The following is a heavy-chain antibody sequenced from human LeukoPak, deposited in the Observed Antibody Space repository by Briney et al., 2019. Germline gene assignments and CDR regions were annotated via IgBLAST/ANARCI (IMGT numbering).Heavy chain of an antibody. J-gene: IGHJ4*02. Sequence: ASVRVSCKASGYTFTGYYMHWVRQAPGQGLEWMGWINPNSGGTYYAQKFQGRVSMTRDTSISTVYMELSSLRSEDTAVYYCARVNRRKEGAPFDYWGQGTLVTVSS. CDR1: GYTFTGYY. CDR2: INPNSGGT. D-gene: IGHD1-14*01. CDR3: ARVNRRKEGAPFDY. V-gene: IGHV1-2*02.